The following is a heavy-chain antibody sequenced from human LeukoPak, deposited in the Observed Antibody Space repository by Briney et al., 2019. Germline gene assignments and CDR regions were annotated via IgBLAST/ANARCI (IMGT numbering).Heavy chain of an antibody. Sequence: PGGSLRLSCAASGFTFSSYAMHWVRQAPGKGLEWVAVISYDGSNKYYADSVKGRFTISRDNSKNTLYLQMNSLRAEDTAVYYCARGQWELPFDYWGQGTLVTVSS. CDR1: GFTFSSYA. CDR2: ISYDGSNK. D-gene: IGHD1-26*01. J-gene: IGHJ4*02. CDR3: ARGQWELPFDY. V-gene: IGHV3-30-3*01.